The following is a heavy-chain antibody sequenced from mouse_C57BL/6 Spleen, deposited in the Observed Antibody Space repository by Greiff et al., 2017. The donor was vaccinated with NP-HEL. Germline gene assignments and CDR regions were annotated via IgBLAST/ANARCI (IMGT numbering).Heavy chain of an antibody. J-gene: IGHJ1*03. D-gene: IGHD1-1*01. CDR3: ANGRYYGSSSQWYFDV. Sequence: QVQLQQPGAELVKPGASVKLSCKASGYTFTSYWMQWVKQRPGQGLEWIGEIDPSDSYTNYNQKFKGKATLTVDTSSSTAYMQLRSLTSEDSAVYYCANGRYYGSSSQWYFDVWGTGTTVTVSS. CDR1: GYTFTSYW. CDR2: IDPSDSYT. V-gene: IGHV1-50*01.